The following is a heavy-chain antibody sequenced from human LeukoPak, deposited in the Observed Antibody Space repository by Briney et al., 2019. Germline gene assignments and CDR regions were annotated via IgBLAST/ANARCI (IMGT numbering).Heavy chain of an antibody. CDR1: GFTFSSSG. D-gene: IGHD2-15*01. Sequence: GGSLRLSCAASGFTFSSSGMHWVRQAPGKGLEWVAVILYNGSSKYYADSVKGRFTISRDNSKNTLYLQMNSLRAEDTAVYYCAKVAYCSGGSCYHFDYWGQGTLVTVSS. CDR2: ILYNGSSK. CDR3: AKVAYCSGGSCYHFDY. V-gene: IGHV3-33*06. J-gene: IGHJ4*02.